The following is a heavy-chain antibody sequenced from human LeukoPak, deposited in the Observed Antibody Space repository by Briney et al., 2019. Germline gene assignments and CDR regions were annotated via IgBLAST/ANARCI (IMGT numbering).Heavy chain of an antibody. CDR3: AKGSVRGVIPRDY. Sequence: GGSLRLTCAASEFTFSSYGMHWVRQAPGKGLEWVAVISYDGSNKYYADSVKGRFTISRDNSKNTLYLQMNSLRAEDTAVYYCAKGSVRGVIPRDYWGQGTLVTVSS. CDR1: EFTFSSYG. V-gene: IGHV3-30*18. D-gene: IGHD3-10*01. J-gene: IGHJ4*02. CDR2: ISYDGSNK.